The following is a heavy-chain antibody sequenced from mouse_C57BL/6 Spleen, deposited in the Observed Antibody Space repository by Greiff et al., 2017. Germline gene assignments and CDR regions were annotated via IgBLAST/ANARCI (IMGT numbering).Heavy chain of an antibody. CDR3: TRWLLRTGAMDY. Sequence: EVKVVESGEGLVKPGGSLKLSCAASGFTFSSYAMSWVRQTPEKRLEWVAYISSGGDYIYYADTVKGRFTISRDNARNTLYLQMSSLKSEDTAMYYCTRWLLRTGAMDYWGQGTSVTVSS. V-gene: IGHV5-9-1*02. D-gene: IGHD2-3*01. CDR2: ISSGGDYI. J-gene: IGHJ4*01. CDR1: GFTFSSYA.